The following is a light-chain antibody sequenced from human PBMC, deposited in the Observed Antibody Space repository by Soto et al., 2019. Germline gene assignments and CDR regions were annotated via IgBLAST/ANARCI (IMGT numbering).Light chain of an antibody. CDR2: DVS. CDR1: SSDVGAYNY. CDR3: SSYTIGIRYG. J-gene: IGLJ1*01. V-gene: IGLV2-14*01. Sequence: QSVLTQPASVSGSPGQSITISCTGTSSDVGAYNYVSWCQQHPGKAPKLIIYDVSNRPSGVSDRFSASKSGNTAFLLISRLLSEDEADYCCSSYTIGIRYGFGTGTKDTV.